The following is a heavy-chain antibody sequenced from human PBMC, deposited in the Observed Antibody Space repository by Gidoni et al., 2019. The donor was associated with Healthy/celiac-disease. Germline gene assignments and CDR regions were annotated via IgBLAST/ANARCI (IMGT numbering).Heavy chain of an antibody. CDR1: GGSISSYY. J-gene: IGHJ4*02. V-gene: IGHV4-59*01. D-gene: IGHD3-22*01. Sequence: QVQLQESGPGLVQPSETLSLTCTVSGGSISSYYWSWIRQPPGKGLEWIGYSYYSGRTNYNPSLKSRVTISVDTSKNQFYLKLSSGTAADTAVYYCARDYYDSSGYYYYFDYWGQGTLVTVSS. CDR2: SYYSGRT. CDR3: ARDYYDSSGYYYYFDY.